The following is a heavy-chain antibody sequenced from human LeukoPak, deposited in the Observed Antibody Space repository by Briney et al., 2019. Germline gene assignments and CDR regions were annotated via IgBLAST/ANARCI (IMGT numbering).Heavy chain of an antibody. D-gene: IGHD6-13*01. CDR1: GGSISSYY. J-gene: IGHJ6*03. Sequence: PSETLSLTCTVSGGSISSYYWSWIRQPPGKGLEWIGYIYHSGSTYYNPSLKSRVTISVDRSKNQFSLKLSSVTAADTAVYYCARAGIAAAGEVSSRWGWHYYYYMDVWGKGTTVTVSS. CDR3: ARAGIAAAGEVSSRWGWHYYYYMDV. V-gene: IGHV4-59*12. CDR2: IYHSGST.